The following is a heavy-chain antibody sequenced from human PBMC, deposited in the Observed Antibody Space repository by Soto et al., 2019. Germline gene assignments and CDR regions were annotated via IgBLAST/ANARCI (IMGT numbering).Heavy chain of an antibody. J-gene: IGHJ4*02. D-gene: IGHD3-10*01. CDR3: ARVVLLWFGERRYYFDY. CDR1: GGTFSSYA. CDR2: IIPIFGTA. V-gene: IGHV1-69*13. Sequence: ASVKVSCKAPGGTFSSYAISWVRQAPGQGLEWMGGIIPIFGTANYAQKFQGRVTITADESTSTAYMELSSLRSEDTAVYYCARVVLLWFGERRYYFDYWGQGTLVTVSS.